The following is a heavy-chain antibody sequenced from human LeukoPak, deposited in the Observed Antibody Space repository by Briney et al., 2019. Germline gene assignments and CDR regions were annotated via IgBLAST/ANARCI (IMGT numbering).Heavy chain of an antibody. CDR3: ARSSSSWPVFDY. CDR1: GFTFSSYG. CDR2: IWYDGSNK. D-gene: IGHD6-13*01. J-gene: IGHJ4*02. V-gene: IGHV3-33*08. Sequence: GGSLRPSCAASGFTFSSYGMHWVRQAPGKGLEWVAVIWYDGSNKYYADSVKGRFTISRDNSKNTLYLQTNSLRAEDTAVYYCARSSSSWPVFDYWGQGTLVTVSS.